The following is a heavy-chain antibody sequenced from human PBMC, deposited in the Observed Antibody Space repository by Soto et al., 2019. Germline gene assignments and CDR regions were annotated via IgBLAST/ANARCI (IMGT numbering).Heavy chain of an antibody. Sequence: QVQLVQSGAEVKKPGASVKVSCKASGYTFGNHYMHWVRQAPGQGLEWMGIFNPSGDHTNYAQKFQGRVSMTSDTSRSTGYMELSSLRSDDTAVYYCAREGSDYFDSSLDLWGQGTLVTVSS. J-gene: IGHJ4*02. D-gene: IGHD3-22*01. CDR3: AREGSDYFDSSLDL. V-gene: IGHV1-46*01. CDR2: FNPSGDHT. CDR1: GYTFGNHY.